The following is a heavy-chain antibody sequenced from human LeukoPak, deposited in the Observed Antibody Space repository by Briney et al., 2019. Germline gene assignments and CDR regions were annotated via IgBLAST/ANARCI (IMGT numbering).Heavy chain of an antibody. D-gene: IGHD5-18*01. CDR2: IYYSGST. V-gene: IGHV4-59*01. CDR1: GGSISSYY. CDR3: ARVRGRRGYSYGLVDY. Sequence: KTSETLPLTCTVSGGSISSYYWSWIRQPPGKGLEWIGYIYYSGSTNYNPSLKSRVTISVDTSKNQFSLKLSSVTAADTAVYYCARVRGRRGYSYGLVDYWGQGTLVTVSS. J-gene: IGHJ4*02.